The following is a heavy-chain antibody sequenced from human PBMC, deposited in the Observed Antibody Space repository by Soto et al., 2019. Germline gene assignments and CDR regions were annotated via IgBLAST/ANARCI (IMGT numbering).Heavy chain of an antibody. CDR1: GFTFSSYG. Sequence: QVQLVESGGGVVQPGRSLRLSCAASGFTFSSYGMHWVRQAPGKGLEWVAVIGYDGTNKYYAESVKGRFTISRDNSKNTLYLQMNSLRAEDTAVYNCAKGADVYNADYYYLDYWGQGTLVTVSS. V-gene: IGHV3-30*18. CDR2: IGYDGTNK. CDR3: AKGADVYNADYYYLDY. D-gene: IGHD1-1*01. J-gene: IGHJ4*02.